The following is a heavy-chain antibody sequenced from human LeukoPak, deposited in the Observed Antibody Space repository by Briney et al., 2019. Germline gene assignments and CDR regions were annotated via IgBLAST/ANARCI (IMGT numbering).Heavy chain of an antibody. CDR2: IFYIGST. J-gene: IGHJ6*02. D-gene: IGHD6-25*01. CDR3: PRWGWYSGACAYHYYAMDV. V-gene: IGHV4-59*02. Sequence: SETLSLTSALPVGSATGYSWSCVWQPPGKGLEWIGYIFYIGSTNYNPSLKSRVTISLDTSNNQFSLKLTSVTVSDTAVYYCPRWGWYSGACAYHYYAMDVWGQGTTVTVSS. CDR1: VGSATGYS.